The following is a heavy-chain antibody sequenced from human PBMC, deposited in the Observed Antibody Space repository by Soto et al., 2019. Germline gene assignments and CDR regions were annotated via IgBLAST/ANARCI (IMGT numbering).Heavy chain of an antibody. Sequence: GGSLRLSCAASGFTFSSYAMIWVRQAPGKGLEWVSAISGSGGSTYYADSVKGRFTISRDNSKNTLYLQMNSLRAEDTAVYYCAKDLVRDIVVVPAAIFSYFDYWGQGTLVTVSS. V-gene: IGHV3-23*01. CDR3: AKDLVRDIVVVPAAIFSYFDY. J-gene: IGHJ4*02. CDR2: ISGSGGST. CDR1: GFTFSSYA. D-gene: IGHD2-2*01.